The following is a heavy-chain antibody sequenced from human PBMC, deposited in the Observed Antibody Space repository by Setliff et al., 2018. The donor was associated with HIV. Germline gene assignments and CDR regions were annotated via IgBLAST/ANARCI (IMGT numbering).Heavy chain of an antibody. CDR1: GASISSTNW. D-gene: IGHD3-22*01. CDR3: ASSRGFYALPS. V-gene: IGHV4-4*02. Sequence: SETLSLTCAVSGASISSTNWWTWVRRSPGEGLEWIGEIYHSGTIYYNPSLKSRVTISLDKSNNQFSLNLRSVTAADTAVYYCASSRGFYALPSWGQGTLVTVSS. CDR2: IYHSGTI. J-gene: IGHJ5*02.